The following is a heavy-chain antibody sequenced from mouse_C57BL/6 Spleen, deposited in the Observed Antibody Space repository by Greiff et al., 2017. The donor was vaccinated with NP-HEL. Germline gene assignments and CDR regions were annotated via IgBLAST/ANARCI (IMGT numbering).Heavy chain of an antibody. D-gene: IGHD2-4*01. CDR3: ARGSYYDYDGAMDY. CDR1: GYAFSSYW. Sequence: QVQLQQSGAELVKPGASVKISCKASGYAFSSYWMNWVKQRPGKGLEWIGQIYPGDGDPNYNGKFKGKATFTADKSSSTAYMQLSSLTSEDSAVYFCARGSYYDYDGAMDYWGQGTSVT. CDR2: IYPGDGDP. J-gene: IGHJ4*01. V-gene: IGHV1-80*01.